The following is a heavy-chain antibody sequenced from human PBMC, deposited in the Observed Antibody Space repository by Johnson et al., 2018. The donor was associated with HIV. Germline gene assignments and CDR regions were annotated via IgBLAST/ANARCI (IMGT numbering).Heavy chain of an antibody. D-gene: IGHD3-22*01. CDR1: GCIFDEYD. J-gene: IGHJ3*01. Sequence: EVQLVESGGGVARPGGSLRLSCEGSGCIFDEYDMSWVCQTPGKGLEWVSGISWNGATPRSADSVKGRFTISRDNAKAFLYLQMNSLRAEDTDLYYCARDTYYYDTSGYLTRPRAFDVWGQGTMVTVSS. CDR3: ARDTYYYDTSGYLTRPRAFDV. V-gene: IGHV3-20*04. CDR2: ISWNGATP.